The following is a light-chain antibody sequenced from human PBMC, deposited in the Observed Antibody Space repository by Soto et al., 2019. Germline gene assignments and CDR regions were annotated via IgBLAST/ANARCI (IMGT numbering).Light chain of an antibody. J-gene: IGKJ1*01. V-gene: IGKV1-5*03. CDR3: QQYNVSPWT. CDR1: QSIGSC. CDR2: RAS. Sequence: DIQMTQSPSTLSSSVGDRVTITCRASQSIGSCLAWYQQKPGKAPKLLIYRASSLESEVPSRFSGSGSGTAFTLIINSLQPDDFATCYRQQYNVSPWTFGQGTKVEIK.